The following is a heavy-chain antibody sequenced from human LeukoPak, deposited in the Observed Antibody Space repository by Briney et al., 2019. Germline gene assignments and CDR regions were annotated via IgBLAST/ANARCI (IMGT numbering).Heavy chain of an antibody. CDR3: AKDLDGSGQ. D-gene: IGHD3-10*01. CDR2: IYSGGST. Sequence: PGGSLRPSCAASGFTFSSYGMSWVRQAPGKGLEWVSVIYSGGSTYYADSVKGRFTISRDNSKNTLYLQMNSLRAEDTAVYYCAKDLDGSGQWGQGTLVTVSS. V-gene: IGHV3-23*03. J-gene: IGHJ1*01. CDR1: GFTFSSYG.